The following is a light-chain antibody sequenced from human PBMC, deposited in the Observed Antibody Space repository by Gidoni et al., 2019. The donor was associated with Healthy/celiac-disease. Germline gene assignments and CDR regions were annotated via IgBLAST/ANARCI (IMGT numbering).Light chain of an antibody. V-gene: IGKV3-11*01. CDR3: QQRSNWSPT. CDR1: QSVHTY. Sequence: EIVLTQSPTTLSLSPGERATLSCRASQSVHTYLAWYQQKPARAPRLLIYDVSNRATAVPARFSGSGSGTDFTLTIGSLEPEDSAVYYCQQRSNWSPTFGGGTKVEIK. J-gene: IGKJ4*01. CDR2: DVS.